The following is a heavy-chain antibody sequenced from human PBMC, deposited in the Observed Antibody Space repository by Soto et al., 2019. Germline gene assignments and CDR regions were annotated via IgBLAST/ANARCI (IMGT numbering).Heavy chain of an antibody. J-gene: IGHJ5*02. CDR3: ARHYITGAGPGP. V-gene: IGHV4-30-2*01. CDR1: GDTISTGGYA. Sequence: SETLSLTCDVAGDTISTGGYAWAWIRQPPGKALEWIGHTYHSGNPYYNPSLKSRVIISVDRSKNTLYLQMNSLRAEDTAVYYCARHYITGAGPGPWGQGTLVTVSS. CDR2: TYHSGNP. D-gene: IGHD1-20*01.